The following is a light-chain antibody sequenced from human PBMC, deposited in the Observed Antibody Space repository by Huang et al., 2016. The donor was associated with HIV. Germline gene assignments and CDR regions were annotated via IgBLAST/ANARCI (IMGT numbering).Light chain of an antibody. V-gene: IGKV3-20*01. CDR3: QQYGSLVWT. CDR1: QYVSTTY. Sequence: VLTQSPGTLSLSPGERATLSCRASQYVSTTYLAWYQQKPGQAPRLLMYRTSTRPTGIPDRVRGSGSGTDFTLTISALEPEDFAVYYCQQYGSLVWTFGQGTRVEAK. CDR2: RTS. J-gene: IGKJ1*01.